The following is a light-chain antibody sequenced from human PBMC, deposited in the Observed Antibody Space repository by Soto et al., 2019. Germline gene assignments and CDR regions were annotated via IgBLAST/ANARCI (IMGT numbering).Light chain of an antibody. CDR1: QTVSRN. V-gene: IGKV3-15*01. Sequence: EVVMTQSPAPLSVSPGERATLSCRASQTVSRNLAWYQQRPGQAPRLLIYDISNRAAGVPARSSGSGSETEFTLTIRSLQSEYFAVYFCQQYNNWPSFGQGTRLEIK. J-gene: IGKJ5*01. CDR3: QQYNNWPS. CDR2: DIS.